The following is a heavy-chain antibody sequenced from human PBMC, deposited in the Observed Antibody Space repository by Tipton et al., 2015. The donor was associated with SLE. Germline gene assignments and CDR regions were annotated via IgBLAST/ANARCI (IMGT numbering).Heavy chain of an antibody. CDR1: GGSISSSSYY. D-gene: IGHD6-19*01. Sequence: TLSLTCTVSGGSISSSSYYWGWIRQSPGKGLEWIGSVYYSGSTYYNPSLKSRVTISVDTSTNQFSLKLSSVTAADTAVYYCARHPGSGWLYGLDVWGQGTTVTVSS. V-gene: IGHV4-39*07. J-gene: IGHJ6*02. CDR2: VYYSGST. CDR3: ARHPGSGWLYGLDV.